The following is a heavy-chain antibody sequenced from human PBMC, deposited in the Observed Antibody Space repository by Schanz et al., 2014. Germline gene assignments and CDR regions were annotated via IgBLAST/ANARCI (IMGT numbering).Heavy chain of an antibody. CDR1: GFTLSNSD. Sequence: QVQLLQFGGGVVQPGRSLRLSCAASGFTLSNSDMHWVRQAPGKGLEWVAVIWYDENNKYYADSVKGRFTMSRDNSKNTLYLQMNSLRAEDTAVYYCARANYRRKINFDYWGRGTLVTVSS. V-gene: IGHV3-33*08. CDR3: ARANYRRKINFDY. CDR2: IWYDENNK. J-gene: IGHJ4*02. D-gene: IGHD3-10*01.